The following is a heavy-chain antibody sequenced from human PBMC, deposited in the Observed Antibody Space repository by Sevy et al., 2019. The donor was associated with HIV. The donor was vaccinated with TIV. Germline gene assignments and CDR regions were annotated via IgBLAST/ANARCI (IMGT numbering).Heavy chain of an antibody. J-gene: IGHJ4*02. CDR3: ARRNYYDSSGLFHY. Sequence: GESLKISCKGSGYSFTSYWIGWVRQTPGKGLEWMGIIYPSDSDTRYSPSFQGQVTISADNSVSTAYLQWSSLKASDTAMYYCARRNYYDSSGLFHYWGQGTLVTVSS. V-gene: IGHV5-51*01. CDR1: GYSFTSYW. D-gene: IGHD3-22*01. CDR2: IYPSDSDT.